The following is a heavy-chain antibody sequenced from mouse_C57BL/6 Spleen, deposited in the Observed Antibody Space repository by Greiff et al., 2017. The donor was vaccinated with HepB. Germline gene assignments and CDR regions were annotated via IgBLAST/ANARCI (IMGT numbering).Heavy chain of an antibody. CDR1: GYTFTSYW. V-gene: IGHV1-7*01. Sequence: QVQLKESGAELAKPGASVKLSCKASGYTFTSYWMHWVKQRPGQGLEWIGYINPSSGYTKYNQKFKDKATLTADKSSSTAYMQLSSLTYEDSAVYYCARGAIYYDYDGGYYFDYWGQGTTLTVSS. CDR3: ARGAIYYDYDGGYYFDY. D-gene: IGHD2-4*01. CDR2: INPSSGYT. J-gene: IGHJ2*01.